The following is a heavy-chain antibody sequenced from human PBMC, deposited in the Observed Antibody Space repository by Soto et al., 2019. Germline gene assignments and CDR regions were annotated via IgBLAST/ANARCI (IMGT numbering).Heavy chain of an antibody. V-gene: IGHV3-23*01. CDR2: ISGSGGST. J-gene: IGHJ3*02. CDR1: GFTFSSYA. D-gene: IGHD3-16*01. CDR3: AKAGGLVDAFDI. Sequence: EVQLLESGGGLVQPGGSLRLSCAASGFTFSSYAMSWVRQAPGKGLEWVSAISGSGGSTYYADSVKGRFTISRENSKNTLYLQMNSLRAEDTAVYYCAKAGGLVDAFDIWGQGTMVTVSS.